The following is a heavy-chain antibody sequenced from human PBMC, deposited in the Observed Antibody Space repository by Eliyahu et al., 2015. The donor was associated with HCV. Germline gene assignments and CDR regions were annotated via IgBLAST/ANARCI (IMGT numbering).Heavy chain of an antibody. V-gene: IGHV4-59*01. CDR3: ASGYGDHAGNWFDP. Sequence: QVQLQESGPGLVKPSETLSLXCTVSGGXISXYYWSWIRQPPXKGLEWIGYIYYSGSTNYNPSLKSRVTISVDTSKNQFSLKLSSVTAADTAVYYCASGYGDHAGNWFDPWGQGTLVTVSS. D-gene: IGHD4-17*01. J-gene: IGHJ5*02. CDR1: GGXISXYY. CDR2: IYYSGST.